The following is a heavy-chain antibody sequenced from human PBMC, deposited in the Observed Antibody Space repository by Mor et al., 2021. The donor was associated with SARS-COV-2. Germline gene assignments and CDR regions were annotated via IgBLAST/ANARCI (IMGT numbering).Heavy chain of an antibody. J-gene: IGHJ4*02. Sequence: IIPILGIANYAQKFQGRVTITADKSTSTANMELSSLRSEDTAVYYCARDSWDGYNEDDYWGQGTLVTVSS. CDR3: ARDSWDGYNEDDY. V-gene: IGHV1-69*04. CDR2: IIPILGIA. D-gene: IGHD5-12*01.